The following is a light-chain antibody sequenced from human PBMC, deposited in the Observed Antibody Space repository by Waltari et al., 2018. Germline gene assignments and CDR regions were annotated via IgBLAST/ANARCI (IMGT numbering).Light chain of an antibody. CDR1: SSDVGGYNY. CDR3: SSYTSSSTLGV. Sequence: QSALTQPASVSGSPGPSITISCTGTSSDVGGYNYFPWYQQHPGKAPKLMIYEVSNRPSGVSNRFSGSKSGNTASLTISGLQAEDEADYYCSSYTSSSTLGVFGGGTKLTVL. CDR2: EVS. J-gene: IGLJ3*02. V-gene: IGLV2-14*01.